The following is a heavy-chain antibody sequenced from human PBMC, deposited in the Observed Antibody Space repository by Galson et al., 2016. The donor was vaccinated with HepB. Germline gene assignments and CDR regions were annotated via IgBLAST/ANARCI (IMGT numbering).Heavy chain of an antibody. CDR2: IYSGGST. CDR3: ARGRYGDYASPFDY. J-gene: IGHJ4*02. V-gene: IGHV3-53*01. CDR1: GFPFSNYW. Sequence: SLRLSCAASGFPFSNYWMHWVRQAPGKELEWVSVIYSGGSTYYADSVKGRFTISRDTSKNTLFLQMNSLRVEDTAVYYCARGRYGDYASPFDYWGQGTLVTVSS. D-gene: IGHD4-17*01.